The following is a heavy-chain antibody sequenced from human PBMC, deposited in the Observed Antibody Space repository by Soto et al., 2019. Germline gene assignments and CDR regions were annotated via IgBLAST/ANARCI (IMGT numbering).Heavy chain of an antibody. Sequence: TGGSLRLSCAASGFTFSSYWMSWVRQAPGKGLEWVANIKQDGSEKYYVDSVKGRFTISRDNAKNSLYLQMNSLRAEDTAVYYCARGRGCSGGSCYFSYYYYYYMDVWGKGTTVTVSS. CDR1: GFTFSSYW. J-gene: IGHJ6*03. V-gene: IGHV3-7*01. CDR3: ARGRGCSGGSCYFSYYYYYYMDV. CDR2: IKQDGSEK. D-gene: IGHD2-15*01.